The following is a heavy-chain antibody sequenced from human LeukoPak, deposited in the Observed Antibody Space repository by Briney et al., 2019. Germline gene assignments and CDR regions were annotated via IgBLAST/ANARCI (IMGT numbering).Heavy chain of an antibody. CDR1: GYTLTELS. D-gene: IGHD3-16*01. CDR2: FDPEDGET. J-gene: IGHJ4*02. Sequence: ASVKVSCKVSGYTLTELSMHWVRQAPGKGLEWMGGFDPEDGETIYAQKFQGRVTLTEDTSTDTAYMELSSLTSDDTAVYFCARDWAGGDHWGQGTLVTVSS. V-gene: IGHV1-24*01. CDR3: ARDWAGGDH.